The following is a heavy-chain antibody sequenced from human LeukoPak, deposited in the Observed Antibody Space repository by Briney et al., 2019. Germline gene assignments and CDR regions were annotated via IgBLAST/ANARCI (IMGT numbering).Heavy chain of an antibody. V-gene: IGHV3-21*01. Sequence: GGSLRLSCAASGFTFSSYSMNWVRQAPGKGLEWVSSISSSSSYIYYADSVKGRFTISRDNAKNSLYLQMNSLRAEDTAVYYCASAPRIAAVPYYFDYWGQGTLVTVSS. D-gene: IGHD6-25*01. CDR3: ASAPRIAAVPYYFDY. CDR1: GFTFSSYS. J-gene: IGHJ4*02. CDR2: ISSSSSYI.